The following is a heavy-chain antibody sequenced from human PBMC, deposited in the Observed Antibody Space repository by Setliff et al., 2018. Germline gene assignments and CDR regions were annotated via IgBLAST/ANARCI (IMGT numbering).Heavy chain of an antibody. Sequence: EASVKVSCKTSGYNFITFGVSWVRQAPGQGLEWMGWISPYNGNTNYAQRFQGRVTMTSDTSTTTVYMELTSLKSDDTAVYYCVRGPGPSVVVAMPFDRWGQGTLVTVSS. D-gene: IGHD5-12*01. CDR1: GYNFITFG. V-gene: IGHV1-18*01. J-gene: IGHJ4*02. CDR2: ISPYNGNT. CDR3: VRGPGPSVVVAMPFDR.